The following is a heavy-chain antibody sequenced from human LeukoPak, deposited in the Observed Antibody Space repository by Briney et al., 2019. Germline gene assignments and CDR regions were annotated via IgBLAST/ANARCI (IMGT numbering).Heavy chain of an antibody. V-gene: IGHV3-7*01. CDR1: GFTFRSYR. CDR2: IKEDANEE. CDR3: ARAGYCTSNSCYSPNFYYMDV. J-gene: IGHJ6*03. D-gene: IGHD2-2*01. Sequence: GGSLRLSCAASGFTFRSYRMSWVCQAPGKGLEWVANIKEDANEEYYVDSVRGRFIISRDNAKNSLFLQMYSLRADDTAVYYCARAGYCTSNSCYSPNFYYMDVWGKETTVAVSS.